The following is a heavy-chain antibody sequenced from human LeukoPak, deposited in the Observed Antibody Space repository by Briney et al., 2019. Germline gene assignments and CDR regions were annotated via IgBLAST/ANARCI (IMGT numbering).Heavy chain of an antibody. Sequence: PSETLSLTCTVSGGSISSYYWSWIRQPPGKGLEWIGYIYYSGSTYYNPSLRSRVTISVDTSKNQFSLKLSSVTAADTAVYYCARGYYDILTGYPPYYYYYMDVWGKGTTVTVSS. V-gene: IGHV4-59*12. D-gene: IGHD3-9*01. J-gene: IGHJ6*03. CDR2: IYYSGST. CDR3: ARGYYDILTGYPPYYYYYMDV. CDR1: GGSISSYY.